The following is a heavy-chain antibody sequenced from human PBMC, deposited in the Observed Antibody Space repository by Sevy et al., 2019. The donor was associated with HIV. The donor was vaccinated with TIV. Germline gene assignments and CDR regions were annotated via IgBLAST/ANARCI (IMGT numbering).Heavy chain of an antibody. CDR3: ARGHTMVRGEGVAFDI. J-gene: IGHJ3*02. D-gene: IGHD3-10*01. Sequence: SETLSLTFTVSGGSVSSGSYYWSWIRQPPGKGLEWIGYIYYSGSTNYNPSLKSRVTISVDTSKNQFSLKLSSVTAADTAVYYCARGHTMVRGEGVAFDIWGQGTMVTVSS. V-gene: IGHV4-61*01. CDR1: GGSVSSGSYY. CDR2: IYYSGST.